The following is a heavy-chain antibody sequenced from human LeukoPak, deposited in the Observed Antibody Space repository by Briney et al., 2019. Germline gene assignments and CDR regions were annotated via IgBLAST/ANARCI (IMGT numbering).Heavy chain of an antibody. D-gene: IGHD1-26*01. CDR1: GFTFSTYA. Sequence: GGSLRLSSAASGFTFSTYAIHWVRQAPGTGLEWVALISYDRSNKYYADSVKGRFTISRDNSKDTLYLQMNSLGTEDTAVYYCARALSGIYSVGDAYDVWGVGTMVTVSS. J-gene: IGHJ3*01. CDR3: ARALSGIYSVGDAYDV. CDR2: ISYDRSNK. V-gene: IGHV3-30*04.